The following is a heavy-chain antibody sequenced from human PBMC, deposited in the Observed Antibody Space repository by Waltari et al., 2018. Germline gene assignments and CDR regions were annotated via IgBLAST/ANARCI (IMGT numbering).Heavy chain of an antibody. Sequence: QVQLQESGPGLVKPSQTLSLTCTVSGGSISSGSYYWSWIRQPAGKGLEWIGRIYTSGSTNYNPSLKSRVTISVDTSKNQFSLKLSSVTAADTAVYYCARDAYYYDSSGYHRDAFDIWGQGTMVTVSS. CDR1: GGSISSGSYY. V-gene: IGHV4-61*02. CDR2: IYTSGST. J-gene: IGHJ3*02. D-gene: IGHD3-22*01. CDR3: ARDAYYYDSSGYHRDAFDI.